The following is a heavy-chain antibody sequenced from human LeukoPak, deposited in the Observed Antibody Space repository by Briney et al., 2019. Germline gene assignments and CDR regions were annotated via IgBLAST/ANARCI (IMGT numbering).Heavy chain of an antibody. J-gene: IGHJ4*02. CDR2: ISYNGGST. Sequence: HPGGSLRLSCSASGFTLSSHAMHWVRRAPGKALEYVSAISYNGGSTYYANSVKDRFTISRDNSKNTLYLQMSSPRPEDTAVFYCVRRTGNYFDYWGQGTLVTVSS. CDR1: GFTLSSHA. D-gene: IGHD3/OR15-3a*01. CDR3: VRRTGNYFDY. V-gene: IGHV3-64D*09.